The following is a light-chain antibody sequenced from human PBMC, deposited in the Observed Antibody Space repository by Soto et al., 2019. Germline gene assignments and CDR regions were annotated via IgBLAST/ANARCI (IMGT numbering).Light chain of an antibody. CDR3: RSYDRSLSGVV. J-gene: IGLJ2*01. Sequence: QSALTQPPSVSGAPGQRVTISCTGSSSNIGAGYDVHWYQQLPGTAPKLLIYGNSNRPSGVPDRFSGSKSGTSASLAITGLQAEDEADYYCRSYDRSLSGVVFGGGTKLTVL. CDR2: GNS. CDR1: SSNIGAGYD. V-gene: IGLV1-40*01.